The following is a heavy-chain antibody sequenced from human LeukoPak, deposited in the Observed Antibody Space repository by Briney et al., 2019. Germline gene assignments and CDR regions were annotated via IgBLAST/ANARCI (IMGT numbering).Heavy chain of an antibody. V-gene: IGHV4-59*01. CDR2: IYYSGST. J-gene: IGHJ4*02. CDR3: ARGYGSGSFIDY. D-gene: IGHD3-10*01. Sequence: SETLSLTCTVSGGSISSYYWSWIRQPPGKGLEWIGYIYYSGSTNYNPSLKSRVTISVDTSKNQFSLKLSSVTAADTAVYYCARGYGSGSFIDYWGQGTLVTISS. CDR1: GGSISSYY.